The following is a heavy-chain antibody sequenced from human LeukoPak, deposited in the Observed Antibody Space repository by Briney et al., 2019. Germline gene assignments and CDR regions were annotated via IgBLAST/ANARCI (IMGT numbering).Heavy chain of an antibody. V-gene: IGHV4-59*01. J-gene: IGHJ5*02. D-gene: IGHD6-6*01. Sequence: SETLSLTCTVSGGSISSYYWSWIRQPPGKGLEWIGYIYYSGSTNYNPSLKSRVTISVDTSKNQFSLKPSSVTAADTAVYYCARGDDYSSSSWFDPWGQGTLVTVSS. CDR3: ARGDDYSSSSWFDP. CDR1: GGSISSYY. CDR2: IYYSGST.